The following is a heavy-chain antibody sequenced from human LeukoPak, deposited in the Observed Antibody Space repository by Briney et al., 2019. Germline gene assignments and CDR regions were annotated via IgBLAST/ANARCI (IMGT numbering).Heavy chain of an antibody. CDR1: GYTFTSYG. CDR3: ARDRGTYGDYPYWYFDL. V-gene: IGHV1-18*01. D-gene: IGHD4-17*01. Sequence: GASVKVSCKASGYTFTSYGISWVRQAPGQGLEWMGWISAYNGNTNYAQKLQGRVTMTTDTSTSTAYMELRSLRSNDTAVYYCARDRGTYGDYPYWYFDLWGRGTLVTVSS. CDR2: ISAYNGNT. J-gene: IGHJ2*01.